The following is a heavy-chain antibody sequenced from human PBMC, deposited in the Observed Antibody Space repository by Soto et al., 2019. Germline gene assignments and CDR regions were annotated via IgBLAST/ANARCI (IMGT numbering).Heavy chain of an antibody. CDR1: GGSISSGSYY. CDR2: IYYSGST. V-gene: IGHV4-39*01. CDR3: AAGPTYYDFWSGYYPDINWFDP. Sequence: SETLSLTCTVSGGSISSGSYYWGWIRQPPGKGLEWIGSIYYSGSTYYNPSLKSRVTISVDTSKNQFSLKLSSVTAADTAVYYCAAGPTYYDFWSGYYPDINWFDPWGQGTLVTVSS. D-gene: IGHD3-3*01. J-gene: IGHJ5*02.